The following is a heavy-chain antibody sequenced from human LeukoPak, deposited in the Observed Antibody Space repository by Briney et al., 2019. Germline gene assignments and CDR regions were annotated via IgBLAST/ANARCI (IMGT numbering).Heavy chain of an antibody. J-gene: IGHJ4*02. D-gene: IGHD2-2*01. CDR2: ITSSSYYI. Sequence: GGSLRLSCAASGVTFSSYSMNWVRQPPGKGLEWVSSITSSSYYIQYADSVKGRFTISRDNAKNSLYLQMNSLRAEDTAVYYCARMTREYQGYWGQGTLVTVSS. CDR3: ARMTREYQGY. V-gene: IGHV3-21*01. CDR1: GVTFSSYS.